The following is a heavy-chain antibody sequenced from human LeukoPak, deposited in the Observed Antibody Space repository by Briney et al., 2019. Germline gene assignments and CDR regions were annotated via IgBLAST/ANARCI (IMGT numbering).Heavy chain of an antibody. V-gene: IGHV3-7*01. Sequence: PGGSLRLSCAASGFTFSSYWMSWVRQAPGKGLEWVATIRQDGSQKYYVDSVKGRFTISRDNAKNSLYLQMNSLRAEDTAVYYCARDRTSGEIDYWGQGTLVTVSS. CDR2: IRQDGSQK. CDR1: GFTFSSYW. D-gene: IGHD2-15*01. CDR3: ARDRTSGEIDY. J-gene: IGHJ4*02.